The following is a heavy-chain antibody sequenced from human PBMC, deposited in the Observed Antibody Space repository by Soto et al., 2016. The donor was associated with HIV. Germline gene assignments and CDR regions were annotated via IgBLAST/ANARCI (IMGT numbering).Heavy chain of an antibody. CDR3: ARDMKRDYDYFDWHWGRWFDP. J-gene: IGHJ5*02. V-gene: IGHV1-46*01. CDR1: GSTFTTYY. Sequence: QVQLVQSGAEVKKPGASVKVSCKASGSTFTTYYMHWVRQAPGQGLEWMGIINPSGDRTSYAQKFQGRVTMTRDTSTSTVYMELTSLRSEDTAVYYCARDMKRDYDYFDWHWGRWFDPWGQGTLVTVSS. D-gene: IGHD3-9*01. CDR2: INPSGDRT.